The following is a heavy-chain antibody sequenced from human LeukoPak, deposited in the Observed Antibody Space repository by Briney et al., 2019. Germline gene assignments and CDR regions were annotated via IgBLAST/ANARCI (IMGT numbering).Heavy chain of an antibody. CDR1: GFTFSSYG. D-gene: IGHD1-1*01. CDR3: VRDPSGSGFAFDS. V-gene: IGHV3-33*08. CDR2: IWFDGSNK. Sequence: GGSLRLSCAASGFTFSSYGMHWVRQAPGKGLEWVAFIWFDGSNKHSADSVKGRFTISRDNSEDTLYLQMNSLRAEDTAVYYCVRDPSGSGFAFDSWGQGALVTVSS. J-gene: IGHJ4*02.